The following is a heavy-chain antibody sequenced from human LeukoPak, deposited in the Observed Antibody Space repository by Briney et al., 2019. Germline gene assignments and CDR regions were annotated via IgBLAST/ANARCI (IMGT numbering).Heavy chain of an antibody. J-gene: IGHJ3*02. CDR1: GFTFSNYT. Sequence: GRSLRLSCAASGFTFSNYTMNWVRQAPGKGLEWVAVISYDGSNKYYADSVKGRFTISRDISKNTLYLQMNSLRAEDTAVYYCAKDGATGDYVGDAFDIWGQGTMVTVSS. CDR2: ISYDGSNK. V-gene: IGHV3-30*07. D-gene: IGHD4-17*01. CDR3: AKDGATGDYVGDAFDI.